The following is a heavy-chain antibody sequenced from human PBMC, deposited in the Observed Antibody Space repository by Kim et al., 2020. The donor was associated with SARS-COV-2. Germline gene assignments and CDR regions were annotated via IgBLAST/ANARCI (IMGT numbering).Heavy chain of an antibody. Sequence: SETLSLTCTVSGGSISSYYWSWIRQPPGKGLEWIGYIYYSGSTNYNPSLKSRVTISVDTSKNQFSLKLSSVTAADTAVYYCARHKVGRYSSSWYRYGMDVWGQGTTVTVSS. CDR1: GGSISSYY. CDR3: ARHKVGRYSSSWYRYGMDV. V-gene: IGHV4-59*08. D-gene: IGHD6-13*01. J-gene: IGHJ6*02. CDR2: IYYSGST.